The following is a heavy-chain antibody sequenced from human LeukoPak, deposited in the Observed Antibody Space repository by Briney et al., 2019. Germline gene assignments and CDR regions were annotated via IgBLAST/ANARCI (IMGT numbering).Heavy chain of an antibody. CDR1: GFTFSSFP. V-gene: IGHV3-48*01. Sequence: GGSLRLSCVVSGFTFSSFPMNWVRQAPGTGLEWISCISSRSDTIYYADSVKGRFSISRDNAKNSLYLQMNSLRAEDTAVYFCARDRGDYLLDSWGQGTLVTVSS. CDR2: ISSRSDTI. J-gene: IGHJ4*02. D-gene: IGHD4-17*01. CDR3: ARDRGDYLLDS.